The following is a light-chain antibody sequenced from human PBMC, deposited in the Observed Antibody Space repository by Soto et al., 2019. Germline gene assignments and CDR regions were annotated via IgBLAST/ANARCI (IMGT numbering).Light chain of an antibody. CDR1: QSISSY. J-gene: IGKJ4*01. Sequence: DIQMTQSPSSLSASVGDRVTITCRASQSISSYLNWYQQKPGKAPNLLIYSASKLHSGVPSMFSGSASGTDFTLIISSLQPEDFVTYYCQQSSSNPLTFGGGTRV. CDR3: QQSSSNPLT. V-gene: IGKV1-39*01. CDR2: SAS.